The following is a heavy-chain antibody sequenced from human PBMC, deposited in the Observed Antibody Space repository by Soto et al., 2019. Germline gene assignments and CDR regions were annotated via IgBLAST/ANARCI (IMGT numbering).Heavy chain of an antibody. J-gene: IGHJ4*02. CDR3: AKDRLVIVPSAIYFDY. CDR1: GFTFSSYV. CDR2: ISGSGGST. D-gene: IGHD2-2*01. V-gene: IGHV3-23*01. Sequence: GGSLRLSCAASGFTFSSYVMTWVRQAPGKGLEWVSAISGSGGSTFYADSVKGRFTISRDNSKNTLYLQMNSLRAEDTAVYYCAKDRLVIVPSAIYFDYWGQGAVVTVSS.